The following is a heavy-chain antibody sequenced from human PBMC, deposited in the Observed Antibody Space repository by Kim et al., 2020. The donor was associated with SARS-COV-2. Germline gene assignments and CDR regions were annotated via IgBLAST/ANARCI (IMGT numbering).Heavy chain of an antibody. D-gene: IGHD6-19*01. J-gene: IGHJ4*02. V-gene: IGHV3-30*16. CDR3: ATQRGQYSSGLFQLDY. Sequence: DSVKGRFTISRYNSKNARYLQMNCLRAEETAVYYCATQRGQYSSGLFQLDYWGQGTLVTVSS.